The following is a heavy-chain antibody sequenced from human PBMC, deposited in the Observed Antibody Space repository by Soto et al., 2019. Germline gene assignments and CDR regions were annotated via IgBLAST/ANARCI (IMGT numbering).Heavy chain of an antibody. CDR1: GGSFSGYY. J-gene: IGHJ4*02. CDR2: INHSGST. Sequence: QVQLQQWGAGLLKPSETLSLTCAVYGGSFSGYYWSWIRQPPGKGLEWIGEINHSGSTNYNPSLKSRVNISVDTSKNQYSRKLSSVTAADTAVYYCASRYIWGSYSYTGFDYWGQGTLVTVSS. CDR3: ASRYIWGSYSYTGFDY. D-gene: IGHD3-16*02. V-gene: IGHV4-34*01.